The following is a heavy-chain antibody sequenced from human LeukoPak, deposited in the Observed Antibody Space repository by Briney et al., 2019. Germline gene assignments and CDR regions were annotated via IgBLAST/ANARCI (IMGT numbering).Heavy chain of an antibody. CDR1: GFTFSSYA. J-gene: IGHJ4*02. V-gene: IGHV3-23*01. Sequence: GRSLRLSCAASGFTFSSYAMSWVRQAPGKGLEWVSAISGSGSSTYYADSVKGRFTISRDNSKNTLSLQMNSLRAEDTAVYYCAKGGSFYDSSGYADYWGQGTLVTVSS. CDR2: ISGSGSST. CDR3: AKGGSFYDSSGYADY. D-gene: IGHD3-22*01.